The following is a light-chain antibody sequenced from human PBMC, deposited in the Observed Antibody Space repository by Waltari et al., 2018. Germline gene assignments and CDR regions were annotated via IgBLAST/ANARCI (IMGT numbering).Light chain of an antibody. Sequence: QSVLTQPPSASGTPGQRVTISCSGSSADIGRNYVYWSQQLPGTAPKLLIYRNTQRPSGVPERVSGSKSGTSASLDISGLRSEDEADYYCAAWDDTLNGPEYVFGTGTKVTV. V-gene: IGLV1-47*01. J-gene: IGLJ1*01. CDR3: AAWDDTLNGPEYV. CDR1: SADIGRNY. CDR2: RNT.